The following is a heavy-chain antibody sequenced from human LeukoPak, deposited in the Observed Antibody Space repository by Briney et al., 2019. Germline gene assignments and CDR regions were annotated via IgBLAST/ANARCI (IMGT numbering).Heavy chain of an antibody. D-gene: IGHD2-21*02. CDR1: GFTFSSYA. CDR3: VREDTPATANY. CDR2: ISGGGDIT. J-gene: IGHJ4*02. V-gene: IGHV3-23*01. Sequence: GGSLRLSCAASGFTFSSYAMSWVRQTAGKGLEWVSAISGGGDITYYADSVKGRFTISRDNSKDTLFLQMHSLRPGDTAVYYCVREDTPATANYWGQGTLVTISS.